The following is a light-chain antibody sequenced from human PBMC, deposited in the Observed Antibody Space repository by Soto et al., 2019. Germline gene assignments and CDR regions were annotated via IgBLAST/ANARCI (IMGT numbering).Light chain of an antibody. V-gene: IGLV2-14*03. J-gene: IGLJ1*01. CDR3: VSYTSSTTYV. CDR2: DVA. CDR1: SSDVGGSNF. Sequence: QSALTQPASVSDSPGQSITIFCTGTSSDVGGSNFVSWYQQHPGKPPKLIIYDVANRPSGVSNRFSGSKSGSTASLIISRLQTEDEADYYCVSYTSSTTYVFGTGTKVTVL.